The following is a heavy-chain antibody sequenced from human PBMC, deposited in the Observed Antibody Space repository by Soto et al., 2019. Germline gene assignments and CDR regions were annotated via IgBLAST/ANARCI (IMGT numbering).Heavy chain of an antibody. CDR1: GGTFSSYA. D-gene: IGHD3-10*01. CDR2: IIPIFGTA. J-gene: IGHJ5*02. CDR3: ARENTMVRGVIITWRRNWFDP. V-gene: IGHV1-69*13. Sequence: GASVKVSCKASGGTFSSYAISWVRQAPGQGLEWMGGIIPIFGTANYAQKFQGRVTITADESTSTAYMELSSLRSEDTAVYYCARENTMVRGVIITWRRNWFDPWGQGTLVTVS.